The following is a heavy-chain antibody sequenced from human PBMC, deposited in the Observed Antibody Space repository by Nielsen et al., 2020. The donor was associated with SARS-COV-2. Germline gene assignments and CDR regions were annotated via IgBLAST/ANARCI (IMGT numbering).Heavy chain of an antibody. CDR3: ARQLWC. CDR2: MSYDARNK. V-gene: IGHV3-30*04. CDR1: SFTFSRYA. J-gene: IGHJ6*02. D-gene: IGHD5-18*01. Sequence: GESLKISCAASSFTFSRYAMHWVRQAPGKGLEWVAVMSYDARNKYYADSVKGRFTISRDNSKNTLSLQMNSLRAEDTAVYYCARQLWCWGQGTTVTVSS.